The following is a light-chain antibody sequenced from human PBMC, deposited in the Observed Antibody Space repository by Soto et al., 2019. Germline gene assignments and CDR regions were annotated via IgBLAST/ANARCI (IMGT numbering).Light chain of an antibody. Sequence: EIVMTQSPATLSVSPGERATLSCRASQSVGSNLAWYQQKPGQAPRLLIYGASTRATGIPARFSGSGSGTEFTLTISSLQSDDFEIYFCQQYNNWPPDRTFGQGTKVEIK. CDR3: QQYNNWPPDRT. V-gene: IGKV3-15*01. CDR2: GAS. J-gene: IGKJ1*01. CDR1: QSVGSN.